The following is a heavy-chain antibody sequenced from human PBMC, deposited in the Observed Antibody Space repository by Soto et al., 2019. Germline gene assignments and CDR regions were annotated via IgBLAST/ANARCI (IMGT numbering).Heavy chain of an antibody. CDR2: IIPIFGTA. CDR1: GGTVSSYA. Sequence: QVQLVQSGAEVTKPGSSVKVSCKASGGTVSSYAISWVRQDPGQGLEWMGGIIPIFGTADYAQKFQGRVTITADEYTSTAYMELSSLRSEDTAVYYCASHSGSSPEGRYYYGMDVWGQGTTVTVSS. D-gene: IGHD1-26*01. CDR3: ASHSGSSPEGRYYYGMDV. J-gene: IGHJ6*02. V-gene: IGHV1-69*12.